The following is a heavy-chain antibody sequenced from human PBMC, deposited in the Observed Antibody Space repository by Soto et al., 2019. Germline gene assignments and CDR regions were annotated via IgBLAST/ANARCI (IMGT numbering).Heavy chain of an antibody. V-gene: IGHV3-15*07. D-gene: IGHD3-3*01. Sequence: GGSLRLSCAASGFTFSNAWMNWVRQAPGKGLEWVGRIKSKTDGGTTDYAAPVKGRFTISRDDSKNTLYLQMNSLKTEDTAVYYCTTESDFLYYYGMDVWGQGTTVTVSS. J-gene: IGHJ6*02. CDR1: GFTFSNAW. CDR2: IKSKTDGGTT. CDR3: TTESDFLYYYGMDV.